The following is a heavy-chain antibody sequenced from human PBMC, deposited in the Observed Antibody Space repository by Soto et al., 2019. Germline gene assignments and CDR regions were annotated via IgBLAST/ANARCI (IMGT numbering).Heavy chain of an antibody. CDR1: GGSFSGYY. J-gene: IGHJ6*03. CDR3: ARGRGCSSTSCRYYYYYMDV. CDR2: INHSGST. V-gene: IGHV4-34*01. Sequence: SETLCLTCAVFGGSFSGYYWSWIRQPPGKGLEWIGEINHSGSTNYNPSLKSRVTISVDTSKNQFSLKLSSVTAADTAVYYCARGRGCSSTSCRYYYYYMDVWGKGTTVTVSS. D-gene: IGHD2-2*01.